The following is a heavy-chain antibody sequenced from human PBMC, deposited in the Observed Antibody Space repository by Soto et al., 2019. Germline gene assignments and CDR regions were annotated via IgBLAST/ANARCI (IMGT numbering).Heavy chain of an antibody. D-gene: IGHD3-10*01. J-gene: IGHJ4*02. CDR3: AKNRMVRGVHFDY. Sequence: ASVKVSCKASGYTFTSYDINWVRQATGQGLEWMGWMNPNSGNTGYAQKFQGRVTMTRNTSISTAYMELSSLRSEDTAVYYCAKNRMVRGVHFDYWGQGTLVTVSS. V-gene: IGHV1-8*01. CDR1: GYTFTSYD. CDR2: MNPNSGNT.